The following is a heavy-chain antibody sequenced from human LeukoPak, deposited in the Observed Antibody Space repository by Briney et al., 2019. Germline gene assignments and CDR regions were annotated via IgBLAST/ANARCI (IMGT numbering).Heavy chain of an antibody. CDR2: ISDTGRDI. CDR1: GFAFESFT. CDR3: AKGLFSAYDKYLDS. V-gene: IGHV3-21*04. D-gene: IGHD5-12*01. J-gene: IGHJ4*02. Sequence: PGGSLRLSCAGSGFAFESFTMTWVRQAPGKGLEGVSLISDTGRDINYADSVRGRFTISRDNTKNSLFLQMDSLRVEDTAIYYCAKGLFSAYDKYLDSWGQGNLVTVSS.